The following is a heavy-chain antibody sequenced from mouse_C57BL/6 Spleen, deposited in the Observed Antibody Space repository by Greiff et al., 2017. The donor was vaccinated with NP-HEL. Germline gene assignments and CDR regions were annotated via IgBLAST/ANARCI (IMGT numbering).Heavy chain of an antibody. CDR3: ASNWGFDY. CDR1: GYTFTDYY. D-gene: IGHD4-1*01. J-gene: IGHJ2*01. V-gene: IGHV1-76*01. CDR2: IYPGSGNT. Sequence: VQLQQSGAELVRPGASVKLSCKASGYTFTDYYINWVKQRPGQGLEWIARIYPGSGNTYYNEKFKGKATLTAEKSSSTAYMQLSSLTSEDSAVYFCASNWGFDYWGQGTTLTVSS.